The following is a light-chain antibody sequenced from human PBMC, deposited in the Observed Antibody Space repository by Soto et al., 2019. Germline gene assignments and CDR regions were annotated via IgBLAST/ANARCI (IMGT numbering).Light chain of an antibody. CDR2: AAS. J-gene: IGKJ2*01. Sequence: DIQMTQSPSSLSASVGDRVTITCRASQSVSTFLHWYRQKPGRAPELLIYAASDLQSGVPSRFSGRGSGTVFTLSISSLQPEDYVTYFCQQTSSPVYTFGQGTKLDI. CDR3: QQTSSPVYT. CDR1: QSVSTF. V-gene: IGKV1-39*01.